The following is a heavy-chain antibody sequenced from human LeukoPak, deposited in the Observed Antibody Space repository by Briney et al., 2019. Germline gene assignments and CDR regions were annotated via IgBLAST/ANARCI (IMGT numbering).Heavy chain of an antibody. CDR2: INHSGST. D-gene: IGHD6-19*01. J-gene: IGHJ4*02. Sequence: SETLSLTCAVYGGSFSGYYWSWIRQPPGKGLEWIGEINHSGSTNYNPSLKSRVTISVDTSKNQFSLKLSSVTAADTAVYYCARIIAVAGYDYRGQGTLVTVSS. CDR1: GGSFSGYY. V-gene: IGHV4-34*01. CDR3: ARIIAVAGYDY.